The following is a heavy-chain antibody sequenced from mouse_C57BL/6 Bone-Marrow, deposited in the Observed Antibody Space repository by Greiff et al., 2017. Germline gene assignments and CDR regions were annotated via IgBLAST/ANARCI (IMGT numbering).Heavy chain of an antibody. CDR3: ARSLYYDYDEGFAY. V-gene: IGHV1-26*01. J-gene: IGHJ3*01. Sequence: VQLQPSGPELVKPGASVKISCKASGYTFTDYYMNWVKQSHGKSLEWIGDINPNNGGTSYNQKFKGKATLTVDKSSSTAYMELRSLTSEDSAVYYCARSLYYDYDEGFAYWGQGTLVTVSA. CDR1: GYTFTDYY. D-gene: IGHD2-4*01. CDR2: INPNNGGT.